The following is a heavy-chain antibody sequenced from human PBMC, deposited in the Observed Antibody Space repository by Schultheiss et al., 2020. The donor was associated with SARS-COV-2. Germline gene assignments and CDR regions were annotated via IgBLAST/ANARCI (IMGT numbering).Heavy chain of an antibody. V-gene: IGHV3-NL1*01. Sequence: GGSLRLSCAASGFTFSSYGMHWVRQAPGKGLEWVSVIYSGGGTYYAGSVKGRFTISRDNSENTLYLQMNSLRAEDTAVYYCAKETAAGTDYWGQGTLVTVSS. CDR1: GFTFSSYG. CDR3: AKETAAGTDY. CDR2: IYSGGGT. J-gene: IGHJ4*02. D-gene: IGHD6-13*01.